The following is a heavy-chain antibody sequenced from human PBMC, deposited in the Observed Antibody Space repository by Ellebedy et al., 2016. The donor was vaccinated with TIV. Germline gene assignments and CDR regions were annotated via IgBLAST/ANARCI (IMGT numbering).Heavy chain of an antibody. Sequence: GESLKISXAASGFTFSSYSMNWVRQASGKGLEWVSSISSSSSYIYYADSVKGRFTISRDNAKNSLYLQMNSLRAEDTAVYYCARDYHDSSGGIDYWGQGTLVTVSS. CDR1: GFTFSSYS. D-gene: IGHD3-22*01. CDR3: ARDYHDSSGGIDY. CDR2: ISSSSSYI. J-gene: IGHJ4*02. V-gene: IGHV3-21*01.